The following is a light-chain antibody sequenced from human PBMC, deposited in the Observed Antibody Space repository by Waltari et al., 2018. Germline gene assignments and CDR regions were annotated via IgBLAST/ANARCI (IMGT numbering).Light chain of an antibody. V-gene: IGLV1-36*01. CDR2: YDY. CDR1: SSNIGNND. Sequence: QSVLTQPPSVSGAPRQRVTISCSGSSSNIGNNDVNWYQHLPGKAPKLLIYYDYPLHSGVSERFSASKSGTSASRAISGLQTEDEADYYCAAWDDRVNGPVFGGGTKLTVL. CDR3: AAWDDRVNGPV. J-gene: IGLJ3*02.